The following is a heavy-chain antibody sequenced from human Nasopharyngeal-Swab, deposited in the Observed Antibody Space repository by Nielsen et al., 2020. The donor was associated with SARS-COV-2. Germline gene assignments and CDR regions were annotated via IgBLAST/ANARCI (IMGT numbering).Heavy chain of an antibody. V-gene: IGHV4-34*01. CDR1: GGSLTSYY. J-gene: IGHJ5*02. Sequence: SETLSLTCVVYGGSLTSYYWGWFRQPPGKGLEWIAEINHSGSTNYNPSLKSRVTISVDTSKNQFSLRLTSVTAADTAVYYCAKEGATGWFDPCGQGTLVTVSS. CDR3: AKEGATGWFDP. CDR2: INHSGST.